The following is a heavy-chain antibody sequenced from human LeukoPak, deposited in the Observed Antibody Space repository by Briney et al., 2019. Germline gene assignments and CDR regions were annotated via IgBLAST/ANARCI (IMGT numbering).Heavy chain of an antibody. CDR1: GFTVSSNY. V-gene: IGHV3-66*01. Sequence: PGGSLRLSCAASGFTVSSNYMSWVRQAPGKGLEWVSVIYSGGSTYYADSVKGRFTISRDNSKNTLYLQMNSLRAEDTAVYYCAKDRPPMVVGDYYYGMDVWGQGTTVTVSS. J-gene: IGHJ6*02. D-gene: IGHD2-15*01. CDR2: IYSGGST. CDR3: AKDRPPMVVGDYYYGMDV.